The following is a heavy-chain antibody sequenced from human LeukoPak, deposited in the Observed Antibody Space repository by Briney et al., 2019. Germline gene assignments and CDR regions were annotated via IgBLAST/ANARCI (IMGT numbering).Heavy chain of an antibody. CDR3: AIYYYGSGSYVDY. D-gene: IGHD3-10*01. Sequence: SVKVSXKASGYTFTSYYMHWVRQAPGQGLEWMGRIIPIFGTANYAQKFQGRVTITTDESTSTAYMELSSLRSEDTAVYYCAIYYYGSGSYVDYWGQGTLVTVSS. V-gene: IGHV1-69*05. CDR2: IIPIFGTA. J-gene: IGHJ4*02. CDR1: GYTFTSYY.